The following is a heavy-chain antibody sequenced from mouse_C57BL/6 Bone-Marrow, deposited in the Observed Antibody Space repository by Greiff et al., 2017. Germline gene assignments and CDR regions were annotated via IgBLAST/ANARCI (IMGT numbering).Heavy chain of an antibody. J-gene: IGHJ3*01. CDR2: ISSGSSTI. CDR1: GFTFSDYG. V-gene: IGHV5-17*01. Sequence: VMLVESGGGLVKPGGSLKLSCAASGFTFSDYGMHWVRQAPEKGLEWVAYISSGSSTIYYADTVKGRFTISRDNAKNTLFLQMTSLRSEDTAMYYCARNWDAYWGQGTLVTVSA. CDR3: ARNWDAY. D-gene: IGHD4-1*01.